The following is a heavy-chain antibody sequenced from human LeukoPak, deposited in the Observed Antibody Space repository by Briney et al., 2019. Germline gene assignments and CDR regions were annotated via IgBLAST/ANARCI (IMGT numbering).Heavy chain of an antibody. CDR2: IYYSGST. J-gene: IGHJ4*02. V-gene: IGHV4-59*01. Sequence: PSETLSLTCTVSGGSISSYYWSSIRQPPGKGLEWIGYIYYSGSTNYNPSLKSRVTISVDTSKNQFSLKLSSVTAADTAVYYCASRIIAAAGHFDYWGQGTLVTVSS. CDR3: ASRIIAAAGHFDY. CDR1: GGSISSYY. D-gene: IGHD6-13*01.